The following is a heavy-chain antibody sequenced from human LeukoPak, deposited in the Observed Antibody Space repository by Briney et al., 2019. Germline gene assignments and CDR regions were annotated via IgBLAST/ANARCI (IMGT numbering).Heavy chain of an antibody. Sequence: GGSLRLSCAASGFTFSSYWMSWVRQAPGKGLEWVANIKQDGSEKYYVDSVKGRFTISRDNAKNSLYLQMNSLRAEDTAMYYCARDLNDYVWGSYRPHYFDYWGQGTLVTVSS. CDR1: GFTFSSYW. V-gene: IGHV3-7*01. D-gene: IGHD3-16*02. CDR3: ARDLNDYVWGSYRPHYFDY. J-gene: IGHJ4*02. CDR2: IKQDGSEK.